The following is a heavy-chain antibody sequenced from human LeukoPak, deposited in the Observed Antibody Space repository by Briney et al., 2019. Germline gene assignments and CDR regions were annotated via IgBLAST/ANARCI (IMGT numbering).Heavy chain of an antibody. CDR3: ARKDWELRY. CDR2: INPNSGGT. J-gene: IGHJ4*02. Sequence: ASVKVSCKASGYTITDYYIHWVRQAPGQGLEWMGWINPNSGGTNYAQKFQGRVTMTTDTSTSTAYMELRSLRSDDTAVYYCARKDWELRYWGQGTLVTVSS. CDR1: GYTITDYY. V-gene: IGHV1-2*02. D-gene: IGHD1-26*01.